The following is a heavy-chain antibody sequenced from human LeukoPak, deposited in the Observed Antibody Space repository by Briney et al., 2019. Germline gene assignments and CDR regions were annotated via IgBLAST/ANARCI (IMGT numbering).Heavy chain of an antibody. CDR1: GYSFTSYW. CDR3: ARYPPPSHYGDYGDY. J-gene: IGHJ4*02. CDR2: IYPGDSDT. Sequence: GESLKISCKGSGYSFTSYWIGWVRQMPGKGLEWMGIIYPGDSDTRYRPSFQGQVTISADKSISTAYLQWSSLKASDTGMYYCARYPPPSHYGDYGDYWGQGTLVTVSS. V-gene: IGHV5-51*01. D-gene: IGHD4-17*01.